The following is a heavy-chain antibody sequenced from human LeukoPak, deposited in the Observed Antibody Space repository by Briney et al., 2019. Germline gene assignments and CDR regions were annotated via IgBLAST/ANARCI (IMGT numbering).Heavy chain of an antibody. CDR3: AKDWELGS. CDR2: TYSSGST. V-gene: IGHV4-59*01. CDR1: GASINSYY. J-gene: IGHJ5*02. D-gene: IGHD1-26*01. Sequence: SETLSLTCSVSGASINSYYWNWIRQPPGEGLEWIGNTYSSGSTNYNPSLKSRVTISLDTSKNQFSLKMSSVTAADTAVYYCAKDWELGSWGQGTLVTVSS.